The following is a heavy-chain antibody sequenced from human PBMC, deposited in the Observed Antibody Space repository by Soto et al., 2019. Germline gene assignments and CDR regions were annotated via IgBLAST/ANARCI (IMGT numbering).Heavy chain of an antibody. J-gene: IGHJ6*02. Sequence: QVQLQESGPGLVKPSQTLSLTCTVSGGSISDSDYYWGWIRQPPGKGLEWIGYMFYSGSPYSNPPLKSRVSISVDTPKNQFSLKLTSVTAADTAVYYCARVRRYYYYARDVWGQGTTVTVSS. CDR2: MFYSGSP. CDR1: GGSISDSDYY. V-gene: IGHV4-30-4*01. CDR3: ARVRRYYYYARDV.